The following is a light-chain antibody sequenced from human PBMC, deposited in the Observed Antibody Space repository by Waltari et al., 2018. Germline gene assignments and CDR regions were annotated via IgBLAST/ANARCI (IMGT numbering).Light chain of an antibody. V-gene: IGLV7-46*01. CDR3: LIDYSSGWV. J-gene: IGLJ3*02. CDR1: TGAVTSGLF. Sequence: QAVVTQEPSLTVSPGGTVTLTCGSSTGAVTSGLFPYWFQQKSGQAPRTLIYDPSKKHPWTPARCAGSLLGGKAALTRSGAQREDEAEDYCLIDYSSGWVCGGGTKLTGL. CDR2: DPS.